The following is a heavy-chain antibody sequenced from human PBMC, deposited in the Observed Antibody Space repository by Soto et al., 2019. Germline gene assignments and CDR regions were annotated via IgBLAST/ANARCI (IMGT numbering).Heavy chain of an antibody. J-gene: IGHJ4*02. CDR2: ISGNAAGT. CDR1: GFTFSSYS. V-gene: IGHV3-23*01. Sequence: GGSLRLSCAASGFTFSSYSMGWVRQAPGKGLEWVSAISGNAAGTYYADSVKGRFTISRDNSKNTLYLQTNSLRADDTAVYYCAKGSSPPTMGGGHYFIDYWGQGTLVTVYS. CDR3: AKGSSPPTMGGGHYFIDY. D-gene: IGHD6-6*01.